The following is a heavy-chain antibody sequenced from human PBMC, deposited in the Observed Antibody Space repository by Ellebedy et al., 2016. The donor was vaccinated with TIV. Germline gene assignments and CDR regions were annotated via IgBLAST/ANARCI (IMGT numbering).Heavy chain of an antibody. CDR2: ISDDGSNK. V-gene: IGHV3-30*03. CDR3: ARDTCSSSCPGYYYYYGMDV. J-gene: IGHJ6*02. D-gene: IGHD2-2*01. Sequence: GGSLRLSCAASGFNFSSYGMHWVRQAPGKGLEWVAVISDDGSNKNYADYVKGRFSISRDNSKNTLYLQMNSLRAEDTAVYYCARDTCSSSCPGYYYYYGMDVWGQGTTVTVSS. CDR1: GFNFSSYG.